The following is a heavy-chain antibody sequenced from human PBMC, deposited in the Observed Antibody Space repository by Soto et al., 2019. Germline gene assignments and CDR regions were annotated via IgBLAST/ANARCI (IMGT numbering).Heavy chain of an antibody. CDR1: GGTFSSYA. V-gene: IGHV1-69*13. Sequence: SVKVSCKASGGTFSSYAISWVRQAPGQGLEWMGGIIPIFGTANYAQKFQGRVTVTADESTSTAYMELSSLRSEDTAVYYCARDRPTTVGLIPGGRDAFDIWGQGTMVTVSS. CDR2: IIPIFGTA. CDR3: ARDRPTTVGLIPGGRDAFDI. D-gene: IGHD4-17*01. J-gene: IGHJ3*02.